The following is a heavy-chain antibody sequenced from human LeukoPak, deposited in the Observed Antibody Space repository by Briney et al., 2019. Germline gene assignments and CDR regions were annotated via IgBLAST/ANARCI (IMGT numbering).Heavy chain of an antibody. CDR3: ARVSERYSSSPFDY. V-gene: IGHV4-4*07. Sequence: SETLSLTCTVSGGSISSYYWSWLRQPAGKGLEWIGRVYTSGSTYYNPSLKSRVTISVDRSKNQFSLKLSSVTAADTAVYYCARVSERYSSSPFDYWGQGTLVTVSS. CDR1: GGSISSYY. D-gene: IGHD6-6*01. J-gene: IGHJ4*02. CDR2: VYTSGST.